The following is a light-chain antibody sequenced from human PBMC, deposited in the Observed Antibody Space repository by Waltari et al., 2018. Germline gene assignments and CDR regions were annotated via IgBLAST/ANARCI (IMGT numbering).Light chain of an antibody. CDR1: SRDVGCYNY. J-gene: IGLJ3*02. CDR2: DFS. Sequence: QSALPHPRPVSGSPGQPVTIPCTGTSRDVGCYNYVPWYQQHPAKAPKLMIYDFSKRPSGVPDRFSGSKSGNTASLTISGLQAEDEADYYCCSYAGSYTLVFGGGTKLTVL. V-gene: IGLV2-11*01. CDR3: CSYAGSYTLV.